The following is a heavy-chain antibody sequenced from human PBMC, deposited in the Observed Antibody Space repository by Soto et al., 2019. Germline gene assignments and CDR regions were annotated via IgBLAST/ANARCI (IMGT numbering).Heavy chain of an antibody. CDR1: GFSLRTYG. Sequence: QVQLVESGGGVVQSGRSLTLSCAASGFSLRTYGMQWLRRAPGKGLEWVALIWYDGTKKFYANSVKGRSTISKDNSNNILYLQMSGLRAEDTAVYYCARDVVTAVAGSVNWFDPWGQGTLVTVSS. J-gene: IGHJ5*02. V-gene: IGHV3-33*01. D-gene: IGHD6-19*01. CDR3: ARDVVTAVAGSVNWFDP. CDR2: IWYDGTKK.